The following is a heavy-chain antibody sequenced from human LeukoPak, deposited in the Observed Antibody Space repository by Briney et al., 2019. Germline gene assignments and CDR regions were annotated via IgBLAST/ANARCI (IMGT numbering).Heavy chain of an antibody. D-gene: IGHD1-26*01. Sequence: PGGSLRLSCTASGFTFGDYAMSWVRQAPGKGLEWVGFIRSKAYGGTTEYAASVKGRFTISRDDSKSIAYLQMNSLKTEDTAVYYCPRDFPPLGMDYWGQGTRLTVSP. CDR2: IRSKAYGGTT. CDR3: PRDFPPLGMDY. V-gene: IGHV3-49*04. J-gene: IGHJ4*02. CDR1: GFTFGDYA.